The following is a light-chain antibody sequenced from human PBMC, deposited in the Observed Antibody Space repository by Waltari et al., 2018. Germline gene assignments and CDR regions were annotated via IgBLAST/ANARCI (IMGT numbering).Light chain of an antibody. CDR3: QQYDYPGLT. J-gene: IGKJ4*01. CDR1: RSVRST. CDR2: GAS. Sequence: ETVMTQSPATLSVSPGERATLSCRASRSVRSTLAWYQQKPGQPPRLLIYGASTRATGIPARFSGSGSGTEFTLTISSLQSEDFAVYYCQQYDYPGLTFGGGTKV. V-gene: IGKV3-15*01.